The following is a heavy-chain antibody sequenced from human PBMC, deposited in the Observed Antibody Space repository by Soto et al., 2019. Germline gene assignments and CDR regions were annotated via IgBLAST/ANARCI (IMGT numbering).Heavy chain of an antibody. D-gene: IGHD3-22*01. Sequence: SGGSLRLSCAASGFTFSDYYMSWVRQAPGKGLEWVSYISSSSSYTNYADSVKGRFTISRDNAKNSLYLQMNSLRAEDTAVYYCAGMGYYDSSGYYPWGQGTLVTVSS. CDR3: AGMGYYDSSGYYP. V-gene: IGHV3-11*06. J-gene: IGHJ5*02. CDR2: ISSSSSYT. CDR1: GFTFSDYY.